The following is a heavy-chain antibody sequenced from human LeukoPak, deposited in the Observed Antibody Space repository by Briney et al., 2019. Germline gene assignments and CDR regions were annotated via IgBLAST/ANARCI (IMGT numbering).Heavy chain of an antibody. CDR2: ISGSGGST. Sequence: QPGGTLRLSCAASGFTFSSYGMSWVRQAPGKGLERVSAISGSGGSTYYADSVKGRFTISRDNSKNTLYLQMNSLRAEDTAVYYCAKPLRAGIVGATHDAFDIWGQGTMVTVSS. D-gene: IGHD1-26*01. CDR1: GFTFSSYG. V-gene: IGHV3-23*01. CDR3: AKPLRAGIVGATHDAFDI. J-gene: IGHJ3*02.